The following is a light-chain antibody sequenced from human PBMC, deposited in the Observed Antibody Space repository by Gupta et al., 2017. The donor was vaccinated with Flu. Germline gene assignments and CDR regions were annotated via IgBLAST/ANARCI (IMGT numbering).Light chain of an antibody. CDR1: SSDVGGYNY. V-gene: IGLV2-14*01. J-gene: IGLJ3*02. CDR2: EVS. CDR3: SSYTSSSSWV. Sequence: QSALTQPASVSGSPGQSITIPCTGTSSDVGGYNYVSWYHQHPGKAPKLMIYEVSNRPSGVSNRFSGSKSGNTASLTISGRQAEDEADYYCSSYTSSSSWVFGGGTKLTVL.